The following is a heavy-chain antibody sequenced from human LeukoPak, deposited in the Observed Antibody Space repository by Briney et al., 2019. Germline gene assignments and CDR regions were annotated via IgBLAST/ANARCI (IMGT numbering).Heavy chain of an antibody. CDR3: AKETGYYGSGNFFDS. D-gene: IGHD3-10*01. V-gene: IGHV3-23*01. CDR1: GFTVSSNY. CDR2: ITGSGGST. Sequence: GGSLRLSCAASGFTVSSNYMSWVRQAPGQGLEWVSAITGSGGSTYYADSVKGRFTISRDNSKNTLYLQLNSLRAEDTAVYYCAKETGYYGSGNFFDSWGQGTLVTVSS. J-gene: IGHJ4*02.